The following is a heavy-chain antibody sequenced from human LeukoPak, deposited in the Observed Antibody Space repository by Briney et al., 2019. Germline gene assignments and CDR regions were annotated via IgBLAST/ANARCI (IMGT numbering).Heavy chain of an antibody. V-gene: IGHV4-59*01. CDR3: AREDCSNGVCYYFDY. J-gene: IGHJ4*02. Sequence: SETLSLTCTVSGGSINSYYWSWIRKPPGKGLEWIGYIYNSGSTNYNPSLKSRVTISVDTSKNQFSLKLSSVTAADTAMYYCAREDCSNGVCYYFDYWGQGTLVTVSS. CDR1: GGSINSYY. CDR2: IYNSGST. D-gene: IGHD2-8*01.